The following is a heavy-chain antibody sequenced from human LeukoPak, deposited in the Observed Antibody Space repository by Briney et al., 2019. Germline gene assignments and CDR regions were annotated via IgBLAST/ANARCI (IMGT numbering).Heavy chain of an antibody. J-gene: IGHJ4*02. CDR1: GFTFSSYG. CDR2: ISYDGSNK. CDR3: AKERRSSGSSNFDY. D-gene: IGHD3-10*01. V-gene: IGHV3-30*18. Sequence: PGGSLRLSCAASGFTFSSYGMHWVRQAPGKGLEWVAVISYDGSNKYYADSVKGRFTISRDNSKNTLYLQMNSLRAEDTAVYYCAKERRSSGSSNFDYWGQGTLVTVSS.